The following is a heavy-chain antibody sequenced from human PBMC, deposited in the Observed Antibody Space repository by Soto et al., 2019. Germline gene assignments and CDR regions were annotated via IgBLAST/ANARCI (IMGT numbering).Heavy chain of an antibody. V-gene: IGHV3-23*01. CDR2: MIGSGDKT. CDR1: GFTFSDYA. D-gene: IGHD2-15*01. Sequence: EVQLLESGGGLVQPGGSLRLSCAASGFTFSDYAMIWIRQAPGKGLEWVSTMIGSGDKTYYADSVKGRFTISRGNSKNTVHLQMNRMRAEDTAIYYWAKGTRFCSGRRSYSTDTFDYWGQGTLGTVSS. CDR3: AKGTRFCSGRRSYSTDTFDY. J-gene: IGHJ4*02.